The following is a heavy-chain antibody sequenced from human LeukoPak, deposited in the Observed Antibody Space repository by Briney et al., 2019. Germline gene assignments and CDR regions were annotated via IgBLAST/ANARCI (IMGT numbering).Heavy chain of an antibody. CDR2: IYYSGST. V-gene: IGHV4-39*01. CDR1: GGSISSSSYY. Sequence: SETLSLTCTVSGGSISSSSYYWGWIRQPPEKGLEWIGSIYYSGSTYYNPSLKSRVTISIDTSKNQFSLKLSSVTAADTAVYYCARLGGSYRISDYWGQGTLVSVSS. D-gene: IGHD1-26*01. J-gene: IGHJ4*02. CDR3: ARLGGSYRISDY.